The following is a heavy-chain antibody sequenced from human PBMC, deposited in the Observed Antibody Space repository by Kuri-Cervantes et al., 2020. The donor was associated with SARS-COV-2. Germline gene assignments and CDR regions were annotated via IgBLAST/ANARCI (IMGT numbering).Heavy chain of an antibody. CDR3: ARDPNANHNNWFDP. CDR1: GGSIISYY. J-gene: IGHJ5*02. V-gene: IGHV4-4*07. D-gene: IGHD4/OR15-4a*01. CDR2: IYISGST. Sequence: GSLRLSCTVSGGSIISYYWSWIRQPAGKGLEWIGRIYISGSTNYNPSLKSRVTMSVDTSKNQFSLKLISVTDADTAVYYCARDPNANHNNWFDPWGRGTLVTVSS.